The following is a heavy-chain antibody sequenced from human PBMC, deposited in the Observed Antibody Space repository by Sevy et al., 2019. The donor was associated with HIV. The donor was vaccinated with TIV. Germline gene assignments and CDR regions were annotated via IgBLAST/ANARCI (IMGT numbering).Heavy chain of an antibody. CDR3: ASKRGYNDGPFDY. Sequence: SETLSLTCTVSGGSFTSSDSYWSWIRQPPGEGLEWIGYIHYTGGTYFNPFLKSRVAMSVDTSEKQFSLKLSFLTAADTAVYYCASKRGYNDGPFDYWGQGTLVTVSS. D-gene: IGHD5-12*01. J-gene: IGHJ4*02. CDR2: IHYTGGT. CDR1: GGSFTSSDSY. V-gene: IGHV4-30-4*01.